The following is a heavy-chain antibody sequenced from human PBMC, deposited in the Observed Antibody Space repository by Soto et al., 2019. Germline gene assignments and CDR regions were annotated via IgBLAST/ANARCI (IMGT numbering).Heavy chain of an antibody. CDR2: ISYNGIDE. V-gene: IGHV3-30-3*01. CDR1: GFSFSSYA. CDR3: ARAPPRGIAAPGTWGSGMDF. J-gene: IGHJ6*02. Sequence: QVQLVESGGGVVQPGRSLRLSCAASGFSFSSYALYWVRQAPGKGLEWVALISYNGIDEYYADSVKGRFTISRDSSTNTLSLQMNSLRGEDTAVYYCARAPPRGIAAPGTWGSGMDFWGQGTTVTVSS. D-gene: IGHD6-13*01.